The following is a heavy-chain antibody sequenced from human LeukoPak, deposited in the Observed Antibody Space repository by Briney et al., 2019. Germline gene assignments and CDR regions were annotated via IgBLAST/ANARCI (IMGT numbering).Heavy chain of an antibody. Sequence: SETLSLTCTVSGGSISSGSYYWSWIRQPAGKGLEWIGRIYTSGSTNYNPSLKSRVTISVDTSKNQFSLKLSSVTAADTAVYYCARDRGRDGYNYYFDYWGQGTLVTVSS. CDR3: ARDRGRDGYNYYFDY. V-gene: IGHV4-61*02. D-gene: IGHD5-24*01. J-gene: IGHJ4*02. CDR1: GGSISSGSYY. CDR2: IYTSGST.